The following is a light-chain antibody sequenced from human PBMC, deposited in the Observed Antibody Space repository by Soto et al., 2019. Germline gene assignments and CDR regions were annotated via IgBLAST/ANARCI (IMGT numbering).Light chain of an antibody. J-gene: IGKJ1*01. CDR3: RQRTHWPPRT. Sequence: DVVMTQSPLSLPVTLGQPASITCRSSQSLVYSDGNTYLNRFQQRPGQSPRRLIYKVSNRDSGVPDRFSGSGSGADFTLKIIRVEAEDVGVYYCRQRTHWPPRTFGQGTKVEIK. V-gene: IGKV2-30*01. CDR2: KVS. CDR1: QSLVYSDGNTY.